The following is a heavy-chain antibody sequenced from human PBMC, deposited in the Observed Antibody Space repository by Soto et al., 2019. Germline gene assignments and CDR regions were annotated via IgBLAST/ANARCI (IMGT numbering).Heavy chain of an antibody. D-gene: IGHD5-12*01. V-gene: IGHV1-2*04. Sequence: ASVKVSCKASGYTFTSYSLHWVRQAPGQRLEWMGWINPDSGGTNYAQKFQGWVTMTRDTSISTAYMELSRLRSDDTAVYYCAREMATMASGAFDIWGQGTMVTVSS. CDR1: GYTFTSYS. CDR3: AREMATMASGAFDI. CDR2: INPDSGGT. J-gene: IGHJ3*02.